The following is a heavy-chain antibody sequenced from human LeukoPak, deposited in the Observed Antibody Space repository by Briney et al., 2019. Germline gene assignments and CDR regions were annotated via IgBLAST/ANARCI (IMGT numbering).Heavy chain of an antibody. Sequence: PSETLSLTCTVSGGSISSNSYYWAWIRQPPGKGLEWIGSIYYSGSTYYNPSLKSRVTISVDRSKNQFSLKLSSVTAADTAVYYCARGGAYYDSSGYIDYWGQGTLVTVSS. CDR3: ARGGAYYDSSGYIDY. V-gene: IGHV4-39*07. CDR1: GGSISSNSYY. J-gene: IGHJ4*02. D-gene: IGHD3-22*01. CDR2: IYYSGST.